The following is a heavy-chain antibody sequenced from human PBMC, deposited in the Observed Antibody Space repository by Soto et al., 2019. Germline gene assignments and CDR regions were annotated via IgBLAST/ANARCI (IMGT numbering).Heavy chain of an antibody. CDR3: VKAPGRYYYGMDV. J-gene: IGHJ6*02. D-gene: IGHD1-26*01. CDR2: ISSNGGST. CDR1: GFTFSSYA. Sequence: PGGSLRLSCSASGFTFSSYAMHWVRQAPGKGLEYVSAISSNGGSTYYADSVKGRFTISRDNSKNTLYLQMGSLRAEDTAVYYCVKAPGRYYYGMDVWGQGTTVTVSS. V-gene: IGHV3-64D*06.